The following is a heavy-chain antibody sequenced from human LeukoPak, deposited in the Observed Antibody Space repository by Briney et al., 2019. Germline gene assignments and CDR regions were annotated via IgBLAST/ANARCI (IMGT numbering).Heavy chain of an antibody. V-gene: IGHV2-5*01. D-gene: IGHD2-2*01. CDR2: IYWNDDK. Sequence: KESGPTLVKPTQTLTMTCTFSGFSLSSAGAGVGWVRQPPGKALEWLALIYWNDDKRYSPSLTTRLTITKDTSKNDVVLTMTNMGPVDTGTYFCAHALSRTSWRYYFDYWGQGTLVTVSS. CDR1: GFSLSSAGAG. J-gene: IGHJ4*02. CDR3: AHALSRTSWRYYFDY.